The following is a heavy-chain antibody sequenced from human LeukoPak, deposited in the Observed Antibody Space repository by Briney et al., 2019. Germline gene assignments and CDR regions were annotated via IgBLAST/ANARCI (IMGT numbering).Heavy chain of an antibody. J-gene: IGHJ4*02. CDR2: IYHSGST. CDR1: GGSISSSNW. D-gene: IGHD6-13*01. V-gene: IGHV4-4*02. Sequence: PSETLSLTCAVSGGSISSSNWWSWVRQPPGKGLEWIGEIYHSGSTNYNPSLKSRVTISVDKSKNQFSLKLSSVTAADTAVYYCARLPRQQLVPRYFDYWGQGTLVTVSS. CDR3: ARLPRQQLVPRYFDY.